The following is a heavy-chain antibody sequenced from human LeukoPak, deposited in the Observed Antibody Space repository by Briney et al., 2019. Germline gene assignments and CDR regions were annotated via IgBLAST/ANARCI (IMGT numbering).Heavy chain of an antibody. CDR2: IHFDGSTK. J-gene: IGHJ4*02. D-gene: IGHD2-2*01. Sequence: TGGSLRLSCAASGFTFSSYGMHWVRQAPGKGLEWVAFIHFDGSTKYSGDSVKGRFTVSRDNSKNTLYLQMHSLRPEDTAVYYCAKDQCTRTSCDGYPGHWGQGTLVTVSS. V-gene: IGHV3-30*02. CDR1: GFTFSSYG. CDR3: AKDQCTRTSCDGYPGH.